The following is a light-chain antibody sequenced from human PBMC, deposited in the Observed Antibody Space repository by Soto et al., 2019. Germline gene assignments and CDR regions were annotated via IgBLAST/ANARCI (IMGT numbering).Light chain of an antibody. V-gene: IGKV3-20*01. CDR2: AAS. CDR3: QQYGSPPWA. Sequence: IVLTQSPGTLSLSPGERATLSCRASQSVGSNFLAWYQQKRGQAPRILIYAASNRASGIPDRFSGSGSGSGFPLTVSRLEPEGFAVYYCQQYGSPPWAFGQGTRVEI. J-gene: IGKJ1*01. CDR1: QSVGSNF.